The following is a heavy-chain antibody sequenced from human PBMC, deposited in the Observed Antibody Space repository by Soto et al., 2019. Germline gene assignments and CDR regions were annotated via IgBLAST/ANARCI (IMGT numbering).Heavy chain of an antibody. V-gene: IGHV3-15*07. J-gene: IGHJ6*02. CDR1: GFSISSAW. CDR3: ATCSVEVV. D-gene: IGHD2-15*01. Sequence: QLVESGGGLVRPGGSLRLSCSASGFSISSAWMNWVRQAPGKGLAWVGRIKTKIEGETTNYAAPVNGRFTVSRDDAKITLYLQMNSLKADDTDLYYCATCSVEVVWGQGTTVTVSS. CDR2: IKTKIEGETT.